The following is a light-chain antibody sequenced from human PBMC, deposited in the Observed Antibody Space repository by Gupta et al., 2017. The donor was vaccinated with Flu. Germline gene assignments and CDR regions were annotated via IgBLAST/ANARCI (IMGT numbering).Light chain of an antibody. Sequence: PSSLSASVGDSVTITCRASQRIRVFLNWYQQRTGKAPQLLIYAASTLQSGVPSRFSGSGSGTDFTLTISPLEAEDSATYCCQQRDSFPMTFGQGTMVEIK. J-gene: IGKJ1*01. CDR1: QRIRVF. CDR2: AAS. CDR3: QQRDSFPMT. V-gene: IGKV1-39*01.